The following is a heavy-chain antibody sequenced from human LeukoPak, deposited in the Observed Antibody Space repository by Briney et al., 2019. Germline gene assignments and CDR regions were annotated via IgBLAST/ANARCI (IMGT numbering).Heavy chain of an antibody. Sequence: GESLRLSCAASGFTFSSYAMSWVRQAPGKGLEWVSTISASGGRADYADSVKGRFPIARDNSNNTLYLQMNSLRAEDTAVYYCAKVGRSGWSSSGGDFWGQGTLVTVSS. CDR2: ISASGGRA. J-gene: IGHJ4*02. CDR1: GFTFSSYA. CDR3: AKVGRSGWSSSGGDF. V-gene: IGHV3-23*01. D-gene: IGHD6-19*01.